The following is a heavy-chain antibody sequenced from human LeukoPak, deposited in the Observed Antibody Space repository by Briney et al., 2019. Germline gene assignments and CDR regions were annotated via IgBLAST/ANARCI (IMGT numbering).Heavy chain of an antibody. CDR3: ARDSGGGSGSYYRYFDY. D-gene: IGHD3-10*01. V-gene: IGHV4-61*09. J-gene: IGHJ4*02. Sequence: SQTLSLTCSVSGGSISSGYYYWTWIRQPAGKGLEYIGHIYASGSTNYNPSLKSRVTISIDTSKNQFSLKLTSMTAADTAVYYCARDSGGGSGSYYRYFDYWGQGTLVAVSS. CDR1: GGSISSGYYY. CDR2: IYASGST.